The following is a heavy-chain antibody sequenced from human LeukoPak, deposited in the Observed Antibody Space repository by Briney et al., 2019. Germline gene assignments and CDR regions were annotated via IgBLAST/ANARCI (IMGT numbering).Heavy chain of an antibody. D-gene: IGHD2-15*01. V-gene: IGHV3-23*01. Sequence: SGGSLRLSCAASGFTFSSYAMGWVRQAPGKGLEWVSAISGSGANTYYADSVKGRFTISRDNSKNTLHLQMNSLRADDTAVYYCAKGRALEVVAAFNYWGQGTVVTVSS. CDR1: GFTFSSYA. CDR2: ISGSGANT. CDR3: AKGRALEVVAAFNY. J-gene: IGHJ4*02.